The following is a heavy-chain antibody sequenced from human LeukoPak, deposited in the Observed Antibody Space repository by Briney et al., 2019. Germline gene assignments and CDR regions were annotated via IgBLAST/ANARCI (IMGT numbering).Heavy chain of an antibody. D-gene: IGHD5-18*01. J-gene: IGHJ4*02. V-gene: IGHV3-21*01. CDR1: GFTLSSYS. Sequence: GGSLRLSCAASGFTLSSYSMNWVRQAPGKGLEWVSSISSSSNYIYYADSVKGRFTISRDNAKNSLYLQMNSLRAEDTAVYYCAREYGAQLWFRGPFDYWGQGTLVTVSS. CDR3: AREYGAQLWFRGPFDY. CDR2: ISSSSNYI.